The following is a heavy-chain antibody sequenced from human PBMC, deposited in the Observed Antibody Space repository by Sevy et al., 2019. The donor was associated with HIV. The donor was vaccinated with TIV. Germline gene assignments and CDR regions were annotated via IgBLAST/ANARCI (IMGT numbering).Heavy chain of an antibody. CDR3: ARGGRPAGFDY. CDR1: GVTFSSHW. J-gene: IGHJ4*02. CDR2: IISDGSST. V-gene: IGHV3-74*01. D-gene: IGHD2-2*01. Sequence: GGSLRLSCAASGVTFSSHWMHWVRQTPGKGLVWVSRIISDGSSTSYADSVKGRFTISRDNAKNTLYLQMNSLSAEDTAVYFCARGGRPAGFDYWGQGTLVTVSS.